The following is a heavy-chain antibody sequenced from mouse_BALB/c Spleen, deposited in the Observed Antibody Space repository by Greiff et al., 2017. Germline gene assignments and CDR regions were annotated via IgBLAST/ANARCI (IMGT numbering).Heavy chain of an antibody. Sequence: VMLVESGPGLVAPSQSLSITCTVSGFSLTGYGVNWVRQPPGKGLEWLGMIWGDGSTDYNSALKSRLSISKDNSKSQVFLKMNSLQTDDTARYYCARDQRSYYGSSYGMDYWGQGTSVTVSS. J-gene: IGHJ4*01. D-gene: IGHD1-1*01. CDR1: GFSLTGYG. V-gene: IGHV2-6-7*01. CDR2: IWGDGST. CDR3: ARDQRSYYGSSYGMDY.